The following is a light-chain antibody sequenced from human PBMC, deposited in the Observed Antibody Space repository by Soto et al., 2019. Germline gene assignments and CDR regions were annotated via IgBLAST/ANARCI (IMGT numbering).Light chain of an antibody. Sequence: SYELTQPPSVSVAPGQTAIITCGGNNIGSTRVHWYQQKPGQAPVLAVYYDNDRPSGIPERFSGSNSGNTATLSITRVEAGDEADYYCQVWDIRSDHVVFGGGTKVTVL. CDR3: QVWDIRSDHVV. CDR1: NIGSTR. J-gene: IGLJ3*02. CDR2: YDN. V-gene: IGLV3-21*02.